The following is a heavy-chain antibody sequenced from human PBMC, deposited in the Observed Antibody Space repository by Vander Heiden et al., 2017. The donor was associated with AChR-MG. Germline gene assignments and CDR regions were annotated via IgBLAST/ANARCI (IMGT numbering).Heavy chain of an antibody. Sequence: EVQLLESGGGLVQPGGSLRLSCAASGFTFSSYAMSWVRQAQGKGLEWVSAISGSGGSTYYADSVKGRFTISRDNSKNTLYLQMNSLRAEDTAVYYCAKDRMSGVLPYDYWGQGTLVTVSS. V-gene: IGHV3-23*01. J-gene: IGHJ4*02. D-gene: IGHD1-26*01. CDR3: AKDRMSGVLPYDY. CDR1: GFTFSSYA. CDR2: ISGSGGST.